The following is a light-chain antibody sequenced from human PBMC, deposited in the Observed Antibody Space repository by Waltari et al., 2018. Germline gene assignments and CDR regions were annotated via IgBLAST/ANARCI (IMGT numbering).Light chain of an antibody. CDR2: YDS. J-gene: IGLJ1*01. CDR3: QVWDANTDPGV. V-gene: IGLV3-21*01. CDR1: NIESKR. Sequence: SYVLTQPPSVSVAPGETARPTCGGNNIESKRVHWYRQRPGKAPVLVISYDSDRPSGIPDRLSGSNSGNTATLTISRVEAGDEADYYCQVWDANTDPGVFGTGTEVTVL.